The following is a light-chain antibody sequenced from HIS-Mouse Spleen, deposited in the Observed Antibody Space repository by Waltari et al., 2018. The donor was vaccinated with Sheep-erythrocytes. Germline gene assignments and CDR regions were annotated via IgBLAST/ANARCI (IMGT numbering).Light chain of an antibody. CDR3: LQDYNYPST. J-gene: IGKJ2*01. V-gene: IGKV1-6*01. CDR2: AAS. CDR1: QVLRND. Sequence: AIQMTQSPSSLSASVGDRVTITCRASQVLRNDLGWYQHKPGKALNLLIYAASRLQSGVPSRFSGSASGTDSTLTSSSLQPEDFATYYCLQDYNYPSTFGQGTKLEIK.